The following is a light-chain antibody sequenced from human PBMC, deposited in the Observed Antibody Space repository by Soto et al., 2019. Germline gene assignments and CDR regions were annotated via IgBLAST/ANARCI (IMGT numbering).Light chain of an antibody. CDR2: RNN. J-gene: IGLJ2*01. V-gene: IGLV1-47*01. CDR3: AAWDDSLSGLRV. Sequence: QSVLTQPPSASGTPGQRVTISCSGSSSNIGSNYVYWYQQLPGTAPKLLIYRNNQRPSGVPDRFSGSKSGTSASLAISGLRSKDEADYYCAAWDDSLSGLRVFGGGTKLTVL. CDR1: SSNIGSNY.